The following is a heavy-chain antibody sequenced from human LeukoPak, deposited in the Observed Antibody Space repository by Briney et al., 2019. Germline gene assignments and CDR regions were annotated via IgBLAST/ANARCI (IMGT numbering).Heavy chain of an antibody. D-gene: IGHD5-18*01. CDR2: IKQDGSDK. J-gene: IGHJ6*02. Sequence: QSGGSLRLSCAASGFTFTKYWMTWVRQAPGKGLEWVGNIKQDGSDKNYMDSVKGRFTISRDNAKNSLYLQMNSLRAEDTAVYYCARDVIQLLHPAYYGMDVWGQGTTVTVSS. CDR3: ARDVIQLLHPAYYGMDV. CDR1: GFTFTKYW. V-gene: IGHV3-7*01.